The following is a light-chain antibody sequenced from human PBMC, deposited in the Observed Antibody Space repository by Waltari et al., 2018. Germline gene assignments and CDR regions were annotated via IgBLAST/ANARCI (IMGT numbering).Light chain of an antibody. CDR3: QQYYSTPET. CDR2: WAS. V-gene: IGKV4-1*01. CDR1: QSVLYNSNNKNY. J-gene: IGKJ2*01. Sequence: DIVMTQSPDSQAVSLGERATINCKSSQSVLYNSNNKNYLAWYQHKPGQPPKLLIYWASTRESGVPDRFSGSGSGTDFTLTITSLQAADVAVYYCQQYYSTPETFGQGTKLEIK.